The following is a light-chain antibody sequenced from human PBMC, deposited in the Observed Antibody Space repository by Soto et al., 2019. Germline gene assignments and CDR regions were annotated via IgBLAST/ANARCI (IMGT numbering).Light chain of an antibody. CDR3: QQYGDWPLT. CDR1: QSVGNN. J-gene: IGKJ4*01. CDR2: ATS. V-gene: IGKV3-15*01. Sequence: EIVLTQSPATLSVSPGERATLSCRASQSVGNNFAWYQQKPGQAPRLLIFATSTRATGVPARFSGSGSGTEFTLTISSLQSEDFAVYYCQQYGDWPLTFGGGAKVEI.